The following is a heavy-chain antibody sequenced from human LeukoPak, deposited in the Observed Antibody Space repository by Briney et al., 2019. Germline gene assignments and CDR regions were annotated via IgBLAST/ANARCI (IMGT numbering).Heavy chain of an antibody. CDR2: ISAYNGNT. CDR1: GYTFTSYG. J-gene: IGHJ4*02. V-gene: IGHV1-18*04. Sequence: ASVKVSCKASGYTFTSYGISWVRQAPGQGLEWMGWISAYNGNTNYAQKLQGRVTMTTDTSTSTAYMELRSLRSGDTAVYYCARGSRYGAGSYYNNFDYWGQGTPVTVSS. D-gene: IGHD3-10*01. CDR3: ARGSRYGAGSYYNNFDY.